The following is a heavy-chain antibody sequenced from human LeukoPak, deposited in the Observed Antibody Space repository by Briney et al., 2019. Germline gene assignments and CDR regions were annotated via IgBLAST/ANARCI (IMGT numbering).Heavy chain of an antibody. Sequence: GGSLRLSCAASGFTVSSNYMSWVRQAPGKGLEWVSAISGSGGSTYYADSVKGRFTISRDNSKNTLYLQMNSLRAEDTAVYYCAKADLRIIAAAQGFDYWGQGTLVTVSS. CDR3: AKADLRIIAAAQGFDY. J-gene: IGHJ4*02. D-gene: IGHD6-13*01. CDR2: ISGSGGST. V-gene: IGHV3-23*01. CDR1: GFTVSSNY.